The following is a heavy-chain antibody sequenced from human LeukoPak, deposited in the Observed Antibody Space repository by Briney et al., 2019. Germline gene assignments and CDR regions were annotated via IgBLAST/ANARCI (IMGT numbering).Heavy chain of an antibody. J-gene: IGHJ4*02. CDR2: IHGSGNT. CDR3: ARETMLAGFASGLGFNY. V-gene: IGHV4-59*01. D-gene: IGHD6-19*01. Sequence: SETLSLTCTVSGGAISRWYWSWIRQPPGKGLEWIGNIHGSGNTDYNPSLKSRLSMSLDTSRNQFSLNLTSVTAADTATYYCARETMLAGFASGLGFNYWGQGILVIVSS. CDR1: GGAISRWY.